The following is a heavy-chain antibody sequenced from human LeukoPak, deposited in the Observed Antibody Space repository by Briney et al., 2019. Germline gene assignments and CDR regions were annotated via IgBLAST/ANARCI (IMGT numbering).Heavy chain of an antibody. CDR1: GGTFSSYA. Sequence: EASVKVSCKASGGTFSSYAISWVRQAPGQGLEWMGRIIPILGIANYAQKFQGRVTITADKSTSTAYMELSSLRSEDTAVYYCARDPSPLTGGDWGQGTLVTVSS. V-gene: IGHV1-69*04. CDR3: ARDPSPLTGGD. CDR2: IIPILGIA. D-gene: IGHD2-15*01. J-gene: IGHJ4*02.